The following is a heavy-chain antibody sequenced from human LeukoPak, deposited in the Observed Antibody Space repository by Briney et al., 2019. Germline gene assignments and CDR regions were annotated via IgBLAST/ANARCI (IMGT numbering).Heavy chain of an antibody. CDR2: ISYDGSNK. Sequence: PGRSLRLSCAASGFTFSSYAKHWVRQAPGKGLERVAVISYDGSNKYYADSVKGRFTISRDNSKNTLYLQMNSLRAEDTAVYYCARVGIWGQGTMVTVSS. CDR3: ARVGI. CDR1: GFTFSSYA. J-gene: IGHJ3*02. V-gene: IGHV3-30*04.